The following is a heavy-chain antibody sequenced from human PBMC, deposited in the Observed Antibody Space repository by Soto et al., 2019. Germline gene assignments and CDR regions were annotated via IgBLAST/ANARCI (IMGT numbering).Heavy chain of an antibody. Sequence: GSLRLSCAASGFTFSSYAMSWVRQAPGKGLEWVSAISGSGGSTYYADSVKGRFTISRDNSKNTLYLQMNSLRAEDTAVYYCAKVGYSYGDPPNSFAYWGQGPLVTVSS. D-gene: IGHD5-18*01. V-gene: IGHV3-23*01. CDR3: AKVGYSYGDPPNSFAY. CDR2: ISGSGGST. J-gene: IGHJ4*02. CDR1: GFTFSSYA.